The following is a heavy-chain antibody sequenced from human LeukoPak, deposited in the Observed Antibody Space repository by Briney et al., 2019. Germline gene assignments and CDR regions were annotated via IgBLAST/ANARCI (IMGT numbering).Heavy chain of an antibody. CDR1: GFTFSSYW. D-gene: IGHD3-22*01. CDR2: INTDGSST. Sequence: GGSLRLSCAASGFTFSSYWMHWVRHAPGKGLVWVSRINTDGSSTSYADSVKGRFTISRDNAKNTLYLQMNSLRAEDTAVYYCASGVDHYDSSGYRIWGQGTLVTVSS. J-gene: IGHJ1*01. CDR3: ASGVDHYDSSGYRI. V-gene: IGHV3-74*01.